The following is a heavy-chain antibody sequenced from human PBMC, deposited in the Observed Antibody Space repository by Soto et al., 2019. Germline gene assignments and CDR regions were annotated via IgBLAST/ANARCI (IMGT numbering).Heavy chain of an antibody. D-gene: IGHD6-19*01. CDR2: IIPILGIA. V-gene: IGHV1-69*02. J-gene: IGHJ4*02. CDR1: GGTFSSYT. Sequence: QVQLVQSGAEVKKPGSSVKVSCKASGGTFSSYTISWVRQAPGQGLEWMGRIIPILGIANYAQKFQGRVTITADKSTSTAYMELSSLRSEDTAVYYCARAQVAVAGNVDYWGQGTLVTASS. CDR3: ARAQVAVAGNVDY.